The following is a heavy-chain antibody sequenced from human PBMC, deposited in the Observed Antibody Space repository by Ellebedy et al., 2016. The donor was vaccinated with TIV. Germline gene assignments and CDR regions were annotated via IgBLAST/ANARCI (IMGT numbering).Heavy chain of an antibody. V-gene: IGHV4-4*07. J-gene: IGHJ3*02. CDR1: GGSINSYC. Sequence: MPSETLSLTCTISGGSINSYCWSWIRQPAGKGLEWIGNIYNSGSTKFSPSLKSRVTLSVDTSKNQVSLRLSSVTAADTAVYYCARDRADGGAFDNDAFDIWGQGTMVTVSS. CDR2: IYNSGST. D-gene: IGHD3-16*01. CDR3: ARDRADGGAFDNDAFDI.